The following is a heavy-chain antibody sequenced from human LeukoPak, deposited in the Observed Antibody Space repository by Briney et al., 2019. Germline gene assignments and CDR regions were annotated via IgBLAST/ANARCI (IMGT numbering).Heavy chain of an antibody. CDR2: ISAGSENT. Sequence: GGSLRLSCAASGFTFSDYAMSWVRQAPGKGLEWVSTISAGSENTHYADSVKGRFTISRDNSKNTLSLQMKTLRAEDTAIYYCAKNYGSGSYYSYNWFDPWGQGTLVTVSS. J-gene: IGHJ5*02. CDR1: GFTFSDYA. D-gene: IGHD3-10*01. CDR3: AKNYGSGSYYSYNWFDP. V-gene: IGHV3-23*01.